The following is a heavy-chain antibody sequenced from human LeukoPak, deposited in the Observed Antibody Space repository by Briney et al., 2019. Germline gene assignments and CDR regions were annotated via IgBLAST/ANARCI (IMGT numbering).Heavy chain of an antibody. CDR1: GGSITSYY. J-gene: IGHJ4*02. CDR3: ARVGVEAELATFDY. V-gene: IGHV4-59*01. CDR2: IYYTGST. Sequence: SETLSLTCTVSGGSITSYYWTWIRQPPGEGLEWIGYIYYTGSTNYNPSLKSRVTLSVDTSNNEVSLKLRSVTAADTAVYYCARVGVEAELATFDYWGRGTLVAVSS. D-gene: IGHD5-24*01.